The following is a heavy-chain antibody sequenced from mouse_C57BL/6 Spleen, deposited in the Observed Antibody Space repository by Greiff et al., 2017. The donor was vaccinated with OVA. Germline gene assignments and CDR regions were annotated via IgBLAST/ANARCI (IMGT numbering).Heavy chain of an antibody. J-gene: IGHJ4*01. CDR2: IDPSDSYT. CDR3: ARKDDYAAMDY. V-gene: IGHV1-50*01. Sequence: QVQLQQPGAELVKPGASVKLSCKASGYTFTSYWMQWVKQRPGQGLEWIGEIDPSDSYTNYNQKFKGKATLTVDTSSSTAYMQLSSLTSEDSAVDYCARKDDYAAMDYWGQGTSVTVSS. CDR1: GYTFTSYW. D-gene: IGHD2-4*01.